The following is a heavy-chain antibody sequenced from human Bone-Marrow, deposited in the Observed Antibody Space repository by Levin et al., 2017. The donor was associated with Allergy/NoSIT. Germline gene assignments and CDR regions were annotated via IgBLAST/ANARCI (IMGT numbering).Heavy chain of an antibody. CDR3: AREGLFMVRVFDY. J-gene: IGHJ4*02. D-gene: IGHD3-10*01. CDR1: GFSFSSYE. CDR2: ISSRNTTM. V-gene: IGHV3-48*03. Sequence: GGSLRLSCAASGFSFSSYEMNWVRQAPGKGLEWVSYISSRNTTMYYADSVKGRFTTSRDNAENSLYLQMNSLRAEDTAIYYCAREGLFMVRVFDYWGRGTLVTVSS.